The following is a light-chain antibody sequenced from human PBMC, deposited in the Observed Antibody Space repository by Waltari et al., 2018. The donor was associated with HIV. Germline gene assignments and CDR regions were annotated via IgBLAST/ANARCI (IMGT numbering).Light chain of an antibody. V-gene: IGKV1-39*01. CDR3: QQTYSAPFT. CDR2: CAS. Sequence: DSQMTQSPSSLSASVGDRVTITCRASQSISRYVNWYQQKLGKGPNLLIYCASSLQRGVSSRFSGSGSGTDFTLTISSLQPEDFATYYCQQTYSAPFTFGQGTKLEIK. J-gene: IGKJ2*01. CDR1: QSISRY.